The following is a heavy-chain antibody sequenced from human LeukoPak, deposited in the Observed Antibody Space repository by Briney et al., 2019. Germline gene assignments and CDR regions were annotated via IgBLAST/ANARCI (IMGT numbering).Heavy chain of an antibody. Sequence: SEALSLTCTVSGGSISSGDYYWSWIRQPPGKGLEWIGYIYYSGSTYYNPSLKSRVTIPVDTSKNQFSLKLSSVTAADTAVYYCARDFWGSSTTRGINAFDIWGQGTMVTVSS. J-gene: IGHJ3*02. CDR1: GGSISSGDYY. D-gene: IGHD7-27*01. CDR2: IYYSGST. CDR3: ARDFWGSSTTRGINAFDI. V-gene: IGHV4-30-4*08.